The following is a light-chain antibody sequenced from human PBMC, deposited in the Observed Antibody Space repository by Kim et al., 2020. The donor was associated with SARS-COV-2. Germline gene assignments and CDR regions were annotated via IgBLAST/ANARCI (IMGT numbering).Light chain of an antibody. V-gene: IGKV1-5*01. CDR1: QSITTW. Sequence: ASVGDRVTITCRASQSITTWVAWFQQKPGKAPKLLIYDASHLESGVPSRFSGGGSGTQFTLTISSLQPDDFATFYCQQYYNSPWTFGQGTKVDIK. CDR3: QQYYNSPWT. CDR2: DAS. J-gene: IGKJ1*01.